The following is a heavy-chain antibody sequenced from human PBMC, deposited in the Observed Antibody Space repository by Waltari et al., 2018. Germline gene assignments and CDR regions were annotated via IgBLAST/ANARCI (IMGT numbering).Heavy chain of an antibody. Sequence: QLRESGPGLVKPSETLSLTCTVSGDSITSDTYYWAWVRQAPGKGLEWVSYLSSSSSSTIYYADSVKGRFTISRDNAKNSLYLQMNSLRAEDTAVYYCARGLLEWSHPLNYFDYWGQGTLVTVSS. CDR1: GDSITSDTYY. V-gene: IGHV3-48*01. J-gene: IGHJ4*02. CDR2: LSSSSSSTI. D-gene: IGHD3-3*01. CDR3: ARGLLEWSHPLNYFDY.